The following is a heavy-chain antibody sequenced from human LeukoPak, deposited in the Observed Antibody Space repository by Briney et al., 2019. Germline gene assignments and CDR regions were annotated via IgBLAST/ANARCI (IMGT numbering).Heavy chain of an antibody. Sequence: PSETLSLTCAVYGGSFSGYYWSWIRQPPGKGLEWIGEINHSGSTNYNPSLKSRVTISVDTSKNQFSLKLSSVTAADTAVYYCAFGELSSLYYGMDVWGQGTTVTVSS. CDR1: GGSFSGYY. CDR3: AFGELSSLYYGMDV. D-gene: IGHD3-10*01. J-gene: IGHJ6*02. CDR2: INHSGST. V-gene: IGHV4-34*01.